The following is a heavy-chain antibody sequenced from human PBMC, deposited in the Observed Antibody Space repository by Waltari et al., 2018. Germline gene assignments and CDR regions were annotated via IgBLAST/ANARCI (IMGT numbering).Heavy chain of an antibody. Sequence: EVHLVESGGGLVQTGGSLRLSRAVSGFTLGTYWMTWVRQGRRKGMWCVANISQEGREKHYVGCVEGRFTSTRYNAKNLLYLQMNSLRAEDTALYYCARTHRPGIAVAANSWGQGTLVTVSS. CDR1: GFTLGTYW. D-gene: IGHD6-19*01. V-gene: IGHV3-7*01. CDR2: ISQEGREK. J-gene: IGHJ4*02. CDR3: ARTHRPGIAVAANS.